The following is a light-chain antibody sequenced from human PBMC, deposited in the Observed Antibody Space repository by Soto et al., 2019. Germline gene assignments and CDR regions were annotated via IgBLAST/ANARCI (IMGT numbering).Light chain of an antibody. J-gene: IGKJ3*01. CDR2: AAS. Sequence: DSQMTQSPYSLSASVGDRVTITCRASQSISSYLNWYQQKPGKAPKLLIYAASSLQSGVPSRFSGSGAGTDFTLTISSLQPEDFAPYYCQQSYSTPITFGPGTKVDIK. CDR3: QQSYSTPIT. CDR1: QSISSY. V-gene: IGKV1-39*01.